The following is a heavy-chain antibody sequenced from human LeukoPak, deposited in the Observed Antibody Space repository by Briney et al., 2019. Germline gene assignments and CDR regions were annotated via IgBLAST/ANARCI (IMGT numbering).Heavy chain of an antibody. CDR2: IYISGSA. J-gene: IGHJ5*02. CDR1: GGSISSYY. CDR3: ARLHYDFWSGNYYHNWIDP. D-gene: IGHD3-3*01. Sequence: PSETLSRTCTVSGGSISSYYWTWVRQPAGKGLEWIGRIYISGSANYNPSLQSRVTMSLDTSKNQFSLKLYSVTAADTAVYYCARLHYDFWSGNYYHNWIDPWGQGTLVTVSS. V-gene: IGHV4-4*07.